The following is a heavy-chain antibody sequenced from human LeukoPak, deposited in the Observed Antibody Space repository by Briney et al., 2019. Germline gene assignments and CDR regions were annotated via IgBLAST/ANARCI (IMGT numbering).Heavy chain of an antibody. Sequence: GGSLRLSCAASGFTFSSYAMSWVGQAPGKGLEWVSAISGSGGSTYYADSVKGRFTISRYNSKNTLYLQMNSLRAEDTAVYYCAKDRGEWELLYFDYWGQGTLVTVSS. CDR3: AKDRGEWELLYFDY. V-gene: IGHV3-23*01. D-gene: IGHD1-26*01. CDR1: GFTFSSYA. CDR2: ISGSGGST. J-gene: IGHJ4*02.